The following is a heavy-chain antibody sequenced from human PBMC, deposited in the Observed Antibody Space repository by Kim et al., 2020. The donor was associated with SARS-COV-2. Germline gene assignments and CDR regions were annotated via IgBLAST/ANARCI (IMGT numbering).Heavy chain of an antibody. CDR2: IYHSGST. J-gene: IGHJ4*01. V-gene: IGHV4-38-2*02. CDR1: GYSISSGYY. CDR3: ASSQEYSSGWYPDAEY. Sequence: SETLSLTCTVSGYSISSGYYWGWIRQPPGKGLEWIGSIYHSGSTYYNPSLKSRVTISVDTSKNQFSLKLSSVTAADTAVYYCASSQEYSSGWYPDAEYWG. D-gene: IGHD6-19*01.